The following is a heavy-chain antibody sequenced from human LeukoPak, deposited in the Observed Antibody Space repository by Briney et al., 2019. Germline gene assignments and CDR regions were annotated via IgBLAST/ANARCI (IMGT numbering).Heavy chain of an antibody. CDR1: GFTFSSYA. D-gene: IGHD3-3*01. Sequence: GGSLRLSCAASGFTFSSYAMSWVRQAPGKGLEWVSAISGSGGSTYYADSVKGRFTISRDNSKNTLYLQMNSLRAEDTAVYYCAKDLYYDFWSGYFDYWGQGTLVTVSS. J-gene: IGHJ4*02. CDR2: ISGSGGST. CDR3: AKDLYYDFWSGYFDY. V-gene: IGHV3-23*01.